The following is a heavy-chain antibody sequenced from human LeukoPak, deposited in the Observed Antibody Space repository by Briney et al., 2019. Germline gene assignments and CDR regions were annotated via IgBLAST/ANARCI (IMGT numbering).Heavy chain of an antibody. Sequence: ASVQVSCKASGYTFTGYYMHWVRQAPGQGLEWMGWINPNSGGTNYAQKFQGRVTMTRDTSISTAYMELSRLRSDDTAVYYCARALREGSSSWFHEYYYYYGMDVWGQGTTVTVSS. CDR2: INPNSGGT. CDR1: GYTFTGYY. V-gene: IGHV1-2*02. CDR3: ARALREGSSSWFHEYYYYYGMDV. J-gene: IGHJ6*02. D-gene: IGHD6-13*01.